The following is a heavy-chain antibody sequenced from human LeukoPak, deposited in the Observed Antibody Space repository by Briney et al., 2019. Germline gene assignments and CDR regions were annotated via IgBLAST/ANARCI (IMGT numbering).Heavy chain of an antibody. CDR1: GFIFSSYG. CDR2: ISFDGDNK. J-gene: IGHJ4*02. V-gene: IGHV3-30*03. Sequence: GRSLRLSCAASGFIFSSYGIHWVRQAPGKGLEWVAVISFDGDNKFYADSVKGRFTISRDNPKNTLYLQMNSLRVEDTAVYYCARSPDSSGRGTYFGYWGQGTLVTVSP. D-gene: IGHD6-19*01. CDR3: ARSPDSSGRGTYFGY.